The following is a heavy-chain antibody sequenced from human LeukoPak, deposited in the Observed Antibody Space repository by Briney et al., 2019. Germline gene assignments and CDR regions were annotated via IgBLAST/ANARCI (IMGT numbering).Heavy chain of an antibody. J-gene: IGHJ4*02. CDR3: ARARVRGVNY. D-gene: IGHD3-10*01. Sequence: SETLSVTCAVYGGSFSSYYWSWIRQPPGKGLEWIGEINHSGSTNYNPSLKSRVTISADTSKNQFSLKLSSVTAADTAVYYCARARVRGVNYWGQGTLVTVSS. V-gene: IGHV4-34*01. CDR1: GGSFSSYY. CDR2: INHSGST.